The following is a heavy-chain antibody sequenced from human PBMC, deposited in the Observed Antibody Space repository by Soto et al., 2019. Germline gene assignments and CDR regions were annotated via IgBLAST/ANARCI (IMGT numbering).Heavy chain of an antibody. CDR2: IYTSGST. D-gene: IGHD5-12*01. CDR3: AREWTGYDSASPFYYFDY. Sequence: SETLSLTCTVSGGSISSYYWSWIRQPAGKGLEWIGRIYTSGSTNYNPTLKSRVTMSVDTPKNQFSLKLSSVTAADTAVYYCAREWTGYDSASPFYYFDYWGQGTLVTVSS. V-gene: IGHV4-4*07. CDR1: GGSISSYY. J-gene: IGHJ4*02.